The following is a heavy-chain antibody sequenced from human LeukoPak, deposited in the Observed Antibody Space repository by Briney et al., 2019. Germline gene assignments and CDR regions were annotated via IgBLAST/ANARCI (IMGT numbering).Heavy chain of an antibody. Sequence: GGSLRLSCAASGFTFSRYIMNWVRQAPGKGLEWVSSISPTGGAIFYADSLRGRFTISRDNAKNSLYLQMNSLRAEDTAVYYCAKEGSGSYYGGQFRLHYYFDYWGQGTLVTVSS. J-gene: IGHJ4*02. CDR2: ISPTGGAI. V-gene: IGHV3-21*04. CDR1: GFTFSRYI. CDR3: AKEGSGSYYGGQFRLHYYFDY. D-gene: IGHD1-26*01.